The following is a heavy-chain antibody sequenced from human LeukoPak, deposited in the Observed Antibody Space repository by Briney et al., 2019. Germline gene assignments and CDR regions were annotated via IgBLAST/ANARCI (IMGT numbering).Heavy chain of an antibody. D-gene: IGHD2-2*01. CDR2: ISGRGGST. J-gene: IGHJ5*02. CDR1: GFTFSNYA. V-gene: IGHV3-23*01. Sequence: GGSLRLSCAASGFTFSNYAMSWVRQAPGKGLEWVSVISGRGGSTYYADSVKGRFTISRDNSKNTLYLQMNSLRAEDTAVYYCATGGGCSSTSCMNWFDPWGQGTLVTVSS. CDR3: ATGGGCSSTSCMNWFDP.